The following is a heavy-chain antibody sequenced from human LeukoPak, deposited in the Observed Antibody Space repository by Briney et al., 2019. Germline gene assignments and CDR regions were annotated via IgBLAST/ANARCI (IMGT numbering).Heavy chain of an antibody. CDR1: GYTFTSYG. D-gene: IGHD5-12*01. Sequence: VASVKVSCKASGYTFTSYGISWVRQAPGQGLEWMGWISTYNGNTNYAQKLQGRVTMTTDTSTSTAYMELRSLRSDDTAVYYCARDYSYSGYDTPHDAFDIWGQGTMVTVSS. CDR3: ARDYSYSGYDTPHDAFDI. CDR2: ISTYNGNT. V-gene: IGHV1-18*01. J-gene: IGHJ3*02.